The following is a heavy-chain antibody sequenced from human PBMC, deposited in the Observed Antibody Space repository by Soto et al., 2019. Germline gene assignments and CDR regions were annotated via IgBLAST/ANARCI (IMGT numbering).Heavy chain of an antibody. D-gene: IGHD5-18*01. J-gene: IGHJ5*02. V-gene: IGHV1-18*01. CDR3: ARDPRQRGYSYHWENWFDP. Sequence: ASVKVSRKASGYTFTSYGISWVRQAPGQGLEWMGWISAYNGNTNYAQKLQGRVTMTTDTSTSTAYMELRSLRSDDTAVYYCARDPRQRGYSYHWENWFDPWGPGTLVTVSS. CDR2: ISAYNGNT. CDR1: GYTFTSYG.